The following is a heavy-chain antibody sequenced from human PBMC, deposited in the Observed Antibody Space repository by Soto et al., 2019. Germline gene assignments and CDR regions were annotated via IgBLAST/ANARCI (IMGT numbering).Heavy chain of an antibody. CDR2: IYYSGST. D-gene: IGHD3-3*01. Sequence: QVQLQESGPGLVKPSQTLSLTCTVSGGSISSGGYYWSWIRQHPGKGLECIGYIYYSGSTYYNPSLMSRVTISVDTAKKQFSLKLSSVTAADTAVYYCARGYYDFWSGYFLWYFDLWGRGTLVTVSS. CDR1: GGSISSGGYY. V-gene: IGHV4-31*03. CDR3: ARGYYDFWSGYFLWYFDL. J-gene: IGHJ2*01.